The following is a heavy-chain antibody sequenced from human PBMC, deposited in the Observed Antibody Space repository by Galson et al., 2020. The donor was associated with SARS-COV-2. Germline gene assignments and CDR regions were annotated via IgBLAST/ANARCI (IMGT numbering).Heavy chain of an antibody. D-gene: IGHD6-19*01. CDR3: VRNTEPNSSGWNFDY. CDR1: GFTFSSYA. Sequence: ETGGSLRLSCAASGFTFSSYAMHWVRQAPGKGLEWVAVISYDGSNKYYAASVKGRFTISRDNSKNTLYLQMNSLRPEDTAVYYWVRNTEPNSSGWNFDYWGPGALVPVSS. J-gene: IGHJ4*02. CDR2: ISYDGSNK. V-gene: IGHV3-30-3*01.